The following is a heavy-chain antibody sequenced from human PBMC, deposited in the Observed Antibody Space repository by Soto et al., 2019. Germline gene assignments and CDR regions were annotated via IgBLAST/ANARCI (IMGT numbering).Heavy chain of an antibody. CDR2: ISGGVGST. V-gene: IGHV3-23*01. Sequence: EVQLLESGGGLVQPGGSLRLSCAASGFTFSSYAMSWVRQAPGKGLEWVSAISGGVGSTYYADSVKGRFTISRDNSKNTLYVQMNSLRAEDTAVYYCAKRMGWNRGYSYGYESWGQGTLVTVSS. CDR1: GFTFSSYA. CDR3: AKRMGWNRGYSYGYES. D-gene: IGHD5-18*01. J-gene: IGHJ5*02.